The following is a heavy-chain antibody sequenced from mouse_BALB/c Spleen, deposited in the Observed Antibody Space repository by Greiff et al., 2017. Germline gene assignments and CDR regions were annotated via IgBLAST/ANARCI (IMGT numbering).Heavy chain of an antibody. CDR2: SRNKANDYTT. CDR3: ARNRYEGAMDY. V-gene: IGHV7-1*02. CDR1: GFTFSDFY. Sequence: EVQGVESGGGLVQPGGSLRLSCATSGFTFSDFYMEWVRQPPGKRLEWIAASRNKANDYTTEYSASVKGRFIVSRDTSQSILYLQMNALRAEDTAIYYCARNRYEGAMDYWGQGTSVTVSS. D-gene: IGHD2-14*01. J-gene: IGHJ4*01.